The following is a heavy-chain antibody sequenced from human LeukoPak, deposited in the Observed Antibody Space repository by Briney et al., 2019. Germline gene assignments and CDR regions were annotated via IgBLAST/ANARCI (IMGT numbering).Heavy chain of an antibody. CDR3: ARHRRGITIFGVVTDYFDY. J-gene: IGHJ4*02. D-gene: IGHD3-3*01. V-gene: IGHV4-38-2*01. CDR2: IYHSGST. Sequence: PSETLSLTCAVSGYSISSGYYWGWIRQPPGKGLEWIGSIYHSGSTYYNPSLKSRVTISVDTSKNQFSLKLSSVTAADTAVYYCARHRRGITIFGVVTDYFDYWGQGTLVTVSS. CDR1: GYSISSGYY.